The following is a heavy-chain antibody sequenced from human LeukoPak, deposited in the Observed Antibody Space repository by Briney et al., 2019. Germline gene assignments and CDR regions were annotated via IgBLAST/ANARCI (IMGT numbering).Heavy chain of an antibody. V-gene: IGHV4-61*02. J-gene: IGHJ4*02. CDR3: ARTAVAGPPFAY. CDR2: IYTSGST. CDR1: GGSISSGSYY. Sequence: PSETLSLTCTVSGGSISSGSYYWSWIRQPAGKGLEWIGRIYTSGSTNYNPSLKSRVTISVDTSKNQFSLKLSAVTAADTAVYYCARTAVAGPPFAYWGQGTLVTVSS. D-gene: IGHD6-19*01.